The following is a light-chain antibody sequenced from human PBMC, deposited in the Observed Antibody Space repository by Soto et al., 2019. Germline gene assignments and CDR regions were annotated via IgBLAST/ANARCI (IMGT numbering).Light chain of an antibody. CDR1: QSVSNSY. V-gene: IGKV3-20*01. CDR2: GAS. J-gene: IGKJ2*01. CDR3: QQYGSSPPNT. Sequence: EIVLTQSPGTLSLSPGERATLSCRASQSVSNSYLAWYQQKPGQAPRLLIYGASSRATGIPDRFSGSGSGTDFTLTISSLEPEDFAVYYCQQYGSSPPNTFGQGTKLEIK.